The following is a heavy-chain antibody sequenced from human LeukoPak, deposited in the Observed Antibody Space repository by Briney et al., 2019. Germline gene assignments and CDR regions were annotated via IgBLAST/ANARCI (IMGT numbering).Heavy chain of an antibody. V-gene: IGHV3-23*01. CDR2: ISGSGGST. CDR3: AKDSRRTTGTTRGDFGY. CDR1: GFTFSSYA. Sequence: GGSLRLSCAASGFTFSSYAMSWVRQAPGKGLEWVSAISGSGGSTYYADSVKGRFTISRDNSKNTLYLQMNSLRAEDTAVYYCAKDSRRTTGTTRGDFGYWGQGTLVTVSS. J-gene: IGHJ4*02. D-gene: IGHD1-1*01.